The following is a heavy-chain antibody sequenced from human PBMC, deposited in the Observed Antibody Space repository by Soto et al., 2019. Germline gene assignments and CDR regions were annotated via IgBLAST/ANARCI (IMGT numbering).Heavy chain of an antibody. D-gene: IGHD1-1*01. J-gene: IGHJ4*02. CDR3: ATLSSWNGSLDY. Sequence: ASVTVSCQFSGYTLTELSMHWVRQAPGKGLEWMGGLDPEDGETIYAQKFQGRVTMPEDTSTDTDYMELSRLRSEDTAVYYCATLSSWNGSLDYWGQGTLVTVSS. V-gene: IGHV1-24*01. CDR1: GYTLTELS. CDR2: LDPEDGET.